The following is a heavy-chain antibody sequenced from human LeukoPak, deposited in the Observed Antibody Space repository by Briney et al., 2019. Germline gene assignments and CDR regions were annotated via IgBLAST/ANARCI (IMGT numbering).Heavy chain of an antibody. CDR2: INAGNGNT. Sequence: GASVKVSCKASGYTFTSYAMHWVRQAPGQRLEWMGWINAGNGNTKYSQKFQGRVTITRDTSASTAYMELSSLRSEDTAVYYCARDGEHYYGSGSYSDYWGQGTLVTVSS. V-gene: IGHV1-3*01. D-gene: IGHD3-10*01. CDR1: GYTFTSYA. CDR3: ARDGEHYYGSGSYSDY. J-gene: IGHJ4*02.